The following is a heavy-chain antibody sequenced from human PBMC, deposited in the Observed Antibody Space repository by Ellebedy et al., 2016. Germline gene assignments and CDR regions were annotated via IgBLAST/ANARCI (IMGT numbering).Heavy chain of an antibody. CDR1: GGPFSSYA. CDR3: ASPTYYYDSSGYYQFDY. D-gene: IGHD3-22*01. Sequence: SVKVSCKASGGPFSSYAIGWVRQAPGQGLEWMGGIIPLLGIANYAQNFQGRVTITADKSTNTAYMELSSLRSEDTAVYYCASPTYYYDSSGYYQFDYWGQGTLVTVSS. V-gene: IGHV1-69*04. CDR2: IIPLLGIA. J-gene: IGHJ4*02.